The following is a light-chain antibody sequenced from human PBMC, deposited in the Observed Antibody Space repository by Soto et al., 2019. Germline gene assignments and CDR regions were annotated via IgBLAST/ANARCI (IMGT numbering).Light chain of an antibody. CDR2: GAP. V-gene: IGKV1-39*01. Sequence: DIQMTQSPSSLSASVGDRVTITCRASQSISSYLSWYQQKPGKAPKVLIYGAPTLQSGVPSRFSGSGSGTDFTLTISSLQPEDFATYYCQQTYSTLGAFGPGTKVGIK. CDR3: QQTYSTLGA. CDR1: QSISSY. J-gene: IGKJ3*01.